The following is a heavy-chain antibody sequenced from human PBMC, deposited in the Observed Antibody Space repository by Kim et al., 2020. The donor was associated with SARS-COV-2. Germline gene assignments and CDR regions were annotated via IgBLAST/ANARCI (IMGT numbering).Heavy chain of an antibody. Sequence: SVKVSCKASGGTFSSYAISWVRQAPGQGLEWMGRIIPILGIANYAQKFQGRVTITADKSTSTAYMELSSLRSEDTAVYYCARDRRYYDSSGYYYVDAFDIWGQGTMVTVSS. D-gene: IGHD3-22*01. V-gene: IGHV1-69*04. CDR3: ARDRRYYDSSGYYYVDAFDI. J-gene: IGHJ3*02. CDR2: IIPILGIA. CDR1: GGTFSSYA.